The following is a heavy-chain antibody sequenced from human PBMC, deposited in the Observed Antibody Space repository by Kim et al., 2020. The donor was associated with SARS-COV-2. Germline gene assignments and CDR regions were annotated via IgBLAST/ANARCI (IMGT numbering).Heavy chain of an antibody. Sequence: GGSLRLSCAASGFTFSSYSMNWVRQAPGKGLEWVSYISSSSSTIYYADSVKGRFTISRDNAKNSLYLQMNSLRAEDTAVYYCARDLTRRPGSYSNYFYYYYGMDVWGQGTTVTVSS. CDR3: ARDLTRRPGSYSNYFYYYYGMDV. J-gene: IGHJ6*02. V-gene: IGHV3-48*04. CDR2: ISSSSSTI. CDR1: GFTFSSYS. D-gene: IGHD4-4*01.